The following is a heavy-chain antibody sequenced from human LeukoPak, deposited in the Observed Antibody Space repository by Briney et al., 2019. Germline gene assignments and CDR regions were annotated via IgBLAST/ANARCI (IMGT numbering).Heavy chain of an antibody. V-gene: IGHV3-9*01. D-gene: IGHD2-2*01. CDR3: AKDASAYCSSTSCPVKYGMDV. J-gene: IGHJ6*02. CDR1: GFTFDDYA. CDR2: ISWNSGSI. Sequence: GGSLRLSCAASGFTFDDYAMHWVRQAPGKGLEWVSGISWNSGSIGYADSVKGRFTISRDNAKNSLYLQMNSLRAEDTALYYCAKDASAYCSSTSCPVKYGMDVWGQGTTVTVPS.